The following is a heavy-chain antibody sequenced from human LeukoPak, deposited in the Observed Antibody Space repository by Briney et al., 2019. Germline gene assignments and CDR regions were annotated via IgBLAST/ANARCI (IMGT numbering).Heavy chain of an antibody. CDR1: DGSISSSNYY. CDR2: IFYTGNT. Sequence: SGTLSLTCTVSDGSISSSNYYWAWIRQPPGKGLEWIANIFYTGNTYYNPSLKSRVTISIDTSKNQFSLRLNSVTATDTAVYYCARLNKPGWFDPWGQGTLVTVSS. D-gene: IGHD1-14*01. V-gene: IGHV4-39*01. CDR3: ARLNKPGWFDP. J-gene: IGHJ5*02.